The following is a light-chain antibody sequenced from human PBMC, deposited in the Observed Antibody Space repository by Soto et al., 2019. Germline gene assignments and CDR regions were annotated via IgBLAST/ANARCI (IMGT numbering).Light chain of an antibody. CDR3: QQYNNWPLT. J-gene: IGKJ4*01. CDR1: QSVSSN. Sequence: EIVMTQSPATLSVSPGERATLSCRASQSVSSNLAWYQQKPGQAPRLLIYGASTRATGNPARFSGSGSGTEFTITISSLQSEDFAVYYCQQYNNWPLTFGGGTKVEIK. V-gene: IGKV3-15*01. CDR2: GAS.